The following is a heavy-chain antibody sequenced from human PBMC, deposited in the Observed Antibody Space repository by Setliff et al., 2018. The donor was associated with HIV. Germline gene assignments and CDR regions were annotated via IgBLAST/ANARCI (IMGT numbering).Heavy chain of an antibody. CDR1: GGSMSTYY. CDR2: IYRSGST. J-gene: IGHJ4*02. D-gene: IGHD4-17*01. Sequence: SETLSLTCTVSGGSMSTYYWSWIRQPAGKGLEWIGRIYRSGSTLYNPSLRSRLSMSVDTSKNQFSLELSSVTAADTAVYFCARDFLRSGYLDSWGQGKLVTVSS. CDR3: ARDFLRSGYLDS. V-gene: IGHV4-4*07.